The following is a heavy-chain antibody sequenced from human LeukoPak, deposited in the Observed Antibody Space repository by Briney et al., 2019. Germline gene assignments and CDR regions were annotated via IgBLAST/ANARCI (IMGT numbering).Heavy chain of an antibody. D-gene: IGHD3-10*01. Sequence: GGSLRLSCAASGFTFSSYAMLWVRQAPGKGLEWVAVISYDGSNKYYADSVKGRFTISRDNSKNTLYLQMNSLRAEDTAVYYCARGRYGSGSKRGMDVWGKGTTVTVSS. V-gene: IGHV3-30*04. J-gene: IGHJ6*04. CDR1: GFTFSSYA. CDR2: ISYDGSNK. CDR3: ARGRYGSGSKRGMDV.